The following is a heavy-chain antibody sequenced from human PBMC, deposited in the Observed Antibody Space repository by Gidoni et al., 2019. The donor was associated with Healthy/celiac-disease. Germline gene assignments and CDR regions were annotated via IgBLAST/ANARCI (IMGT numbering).Heavy chain of an antibody. CDR1: GGTFTSYA. D-gene: IGHD2-15*01. CDR2: IIPMSDTA. V-gene: IGHV1-69*01. Sequence: QVQLVQSGAEVKKPGSSVKVSCKASGGTFTSYAISWVRQAPGQGLEWMGGIIPMSDTANYEQKFQGRVTITAAESTSTAYMELSSLRSEDTAVYYCARDSGGGWYGLDVWGQGTTVTVSS. J-gene: IGHJ6*02. CDR3: ARDSGGGWYGLDV.